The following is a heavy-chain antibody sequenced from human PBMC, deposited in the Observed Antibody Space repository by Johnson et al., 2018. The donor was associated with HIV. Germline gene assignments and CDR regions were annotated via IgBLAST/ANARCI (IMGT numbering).Heavy chain of an antibody. CDR2: VWYYGGNK. D-gene: IGHD3-16*01. Sequence: GVVQPGRSLRLSCVASGFTFSNYGMHWVRQAPGKGLEWVALVWYYGGNKYYADSVKGRFTISRDNSKNTLYLQMNSLRADDTAFYYCARESIIWGDTRLLEGAFDIWGQGTMVTVSS. CDR3: ARESIIWGDTRLLEGAFDI. J-gene: IGHJ3*02. V-gene: IGHV3-33*01. CDR1: GFTFSNYG.